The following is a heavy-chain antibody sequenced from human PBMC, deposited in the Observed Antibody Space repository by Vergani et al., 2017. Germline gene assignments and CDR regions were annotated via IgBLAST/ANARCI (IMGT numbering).Heavy chain of an antibody. Sequence: QVQLVESGGGVVQPGRSLRLSCAASGFTFSSYGMHWVRQAPGKGLEWVAVISYDGSNKYYADSVKGRFTIARDNSKNTLYLQMKSLRAEYTAVYYCAKAWSGLRYGDWLPADVWGKGRTVTVSS. V-gene: IGHV3-30*18. CDR3: AKAWSGLRYGDWLPADV. J-gene: IGHJ6*04. D-gene: IGHD3-9*01. CDR2: ISYDGSNK. CDR1: GFTFSSYG.